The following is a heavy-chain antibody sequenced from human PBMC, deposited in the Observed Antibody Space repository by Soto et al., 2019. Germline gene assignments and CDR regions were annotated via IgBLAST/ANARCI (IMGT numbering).Heavy chain of an antibody. J-gene: IGHJ4*02. CDR3: ARVYLRSRLSLDY. Sequence: QVQLVQSGAEVKKPGSSVTVSCKASGGTFSSYTISWVRQAPGQGLEWMAGISPIFGTPICAQKFQDRVTITADDSTMTAYMEMNRLTYEDTAVYYCARVYLRSRLSLDYWGQGTMVTISS. D-gene: IGHD2-21*01. CDR2: ISPIFGTP. V-gene: IGHV1-69*01. CDR1: GGTFSSYT.